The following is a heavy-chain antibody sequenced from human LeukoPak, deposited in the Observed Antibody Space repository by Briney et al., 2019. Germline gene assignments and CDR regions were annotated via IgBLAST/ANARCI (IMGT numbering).Heavy chain of an antibody. CDR1: GFTFSIYE. D-gene: IGHD3-9*01. J-gene: IGHJ5*02. CDR3: ARDLLTGYYRTGNWFDP. V-gene: IGHV3-48*03. CDR2: ISTSGNTI. Sequence: GGSLRLSCAASGFTFSIYEMNWVRQAPGKGLEWLSHISTSGNTIHYANSVEGRFTISRDDAKNSLYLQMNSLRAEDTALYYCARDLLTGYYRTGNWFDPWGLGTLVTVSS.